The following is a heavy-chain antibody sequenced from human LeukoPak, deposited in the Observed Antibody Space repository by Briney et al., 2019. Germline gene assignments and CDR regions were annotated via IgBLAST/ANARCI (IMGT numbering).Heavy chain of an antibody. D-gene: IGHD1-7*01. V-gene: IGHV4-4*07. CDR3: ARGSYNWNYGYPFDY. CDR2: IYTSGST. Sequence: SETLSLTCTVSGGSISSYYWSWIRQPAGKGLEWIGRIYTSGSTNYNPSLKSRVTMSVDTSKNQFSLKLSSVTAADTAVYYCARGSYNWNYGYPFDYWGQGTLVTVSS. J-gene: IGHJ4*02. CDR1: GGSISSYY.